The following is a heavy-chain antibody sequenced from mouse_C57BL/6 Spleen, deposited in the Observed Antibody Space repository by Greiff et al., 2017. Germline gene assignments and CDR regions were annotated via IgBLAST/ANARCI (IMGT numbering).Heavy chain of an antibody. Sequence: EVKLMESGPGLVKPSQSLSLTCSVTGYSITSGYYWNWIRQFPGNKLEWMGYISYDGSNNYNPSLKNRISITRDTSKNQFFLKLNSVTTEDTATXYCARIYDGYYDYAMDYWGQGTSVTVSS. V-gene: IGHV3-6*01. CDR2: ISYDGSN. J-gene: IGHJ4*01. CDR1: GYSITSGYY. CDR3: ARIYDGYYDYAMDY. D-gene: IGHD2-3*01.